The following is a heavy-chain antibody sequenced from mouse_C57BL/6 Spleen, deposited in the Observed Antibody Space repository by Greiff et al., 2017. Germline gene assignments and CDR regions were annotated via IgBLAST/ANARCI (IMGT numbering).Heavy chain of an antibody. V-gene: IGHV1-64*01. CDR2: IHPNSGST. D-gene: IGHD1-1*01. CDR1: GYTFTSYW. J-gene: IGHJ4*01. CDR3: ARGGLLYYGSSAYYAMDY. Sequence: VQLQQPGAELVKPGASVKLSCKASGYTFTSYWMHWVKQRPGQGLEWIGMIHPNSGSTNYNEKFKSKATLTVDKSSSTAYMQLSSLTSEDAAVYYCARGGLLYYGSSAYYAMDYWGQGTSVTVSS.